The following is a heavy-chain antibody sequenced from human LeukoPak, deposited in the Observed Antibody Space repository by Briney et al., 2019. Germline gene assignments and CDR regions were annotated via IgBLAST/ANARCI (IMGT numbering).Heavy chain of an antibody. Sequence: PGVSLRLSCAASGFTFSSYSMNWVRQAPGKGLEWVSSISSSSSYIYYADSVKGRFTISRDNAKNSLYLQMNSLRAEDTAVYYCARGSSSGYYYFDYWGQGTLVTVSS. CDR2: ISSSSSYI. J-gene: IGHJ4*02. CDR3: ARGSSSGYYYFDY. CDR1: GFTFSSYS. D-gene: IGHD3-22*01. V-gene: IGHV3-21*01.